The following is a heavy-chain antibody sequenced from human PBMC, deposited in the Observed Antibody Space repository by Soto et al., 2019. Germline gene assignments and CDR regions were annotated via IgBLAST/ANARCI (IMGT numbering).Heavy chain of an antibody. D-gene: IGHD2-15*01. Sequence: GGSLRLSCAASGFTFSSYSMNWVRQAPGKGLEWVSSISSSSSYIYYADSVKGRFTISRDNAKNSLYLQMNSLRAEDTAVYYWARTYDEGGYCSGGSCYLTYYYYGMDVWGQGTTVTVSS. J-gene: IGHJ6*02. CDR2: ISSSSSYI. CDR1: GFTFSSYS. V-gene: IGHV3-21*01. CDR3: ARTYDEGGYCSGGSCYLTYYYYGMDV.